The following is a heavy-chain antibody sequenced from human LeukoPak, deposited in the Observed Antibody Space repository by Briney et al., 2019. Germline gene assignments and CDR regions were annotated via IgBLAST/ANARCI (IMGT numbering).Heavy chain of an antibody. CDR3: SIDVPWFGESYQNFDY. CDR2: IKSKTEGGTT. Sequence: GGSLRLSCAASGFTFSSYSMNWVRQAPGKGLEWVGRIKSKTEGGTTDYAAPVKGRITISRDDSKNTLYLQMNSLKTEDTGVYYCSIDVPWFGESYQNFDYWGQGTLVTVSS. CDR1: GFTFSSYS. J-gene: IGHJ4*02. V-gene: IGHV3-15*01. D-gene: IGHD3-10*01.